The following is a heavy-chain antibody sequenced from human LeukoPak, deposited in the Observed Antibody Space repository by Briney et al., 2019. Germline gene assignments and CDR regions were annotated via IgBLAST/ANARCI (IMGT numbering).Heavy chain of an antibody. CDR1: GYTFTSYD. CDR3: ARGQGAFGGVIVIDLDY. Sequence: ASVKVSCKASGYTFTSYDINWVRQATGQGLEWMGWMNPNSGNTGYAQKFQGRVTITRNTSISTAYMELSNLRSEDTAVYYCARGQGAFGGVIVIDLDYWGQGTLVTVSS. D-gene: IGHD3-16*02. CDR2: MNPNSGNT. J-gene: IGHJ4*02. V-gene: IGHV1-8*03.